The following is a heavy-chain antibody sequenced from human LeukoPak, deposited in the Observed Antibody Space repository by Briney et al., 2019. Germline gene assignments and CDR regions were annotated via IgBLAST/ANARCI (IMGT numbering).Heavy chain of an antibody. CDR1: GYTFTNYD. CDR2: MSPNNGNT. CDR3: ASNPPKTGDFNS. V-gene: IGHV1-8*01. D-gene: IGHD7-27*01. Sequence: ASVKVSSKTSGYTFTNYDINWVRQATGQGLEWLGWMSPNNGNTGYAQKFQGRVTMARDTSINTAYMELSSLRSEDTAVYYCASNPPKTGDFNSWGQGALVTVSS. J-gene: IGHJ4*02.